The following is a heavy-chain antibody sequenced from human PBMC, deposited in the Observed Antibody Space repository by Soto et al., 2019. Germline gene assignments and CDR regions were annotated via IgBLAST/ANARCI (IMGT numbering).Heavy chain of an antibody. V-gene: IGHV4-4*07. J-gene: IGHJ6*02. CDR1: CGSLSNCY. CDR3: ARWSLVWEG. Sequence: SETLSLPCTVSCGSLSNCYRSWIRQPAGKGLEWIGRIYTSGSTNYNPSLKSRVTMSVETSKNQISLKLSSVTAADTAGDYCARWSLVWEGWGQGTTVTVSS. CDR2: IYTSGST. D-gene: IGHD1-26*01.